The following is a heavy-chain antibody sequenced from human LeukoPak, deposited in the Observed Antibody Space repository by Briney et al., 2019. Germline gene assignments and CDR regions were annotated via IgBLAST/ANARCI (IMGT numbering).Heavy chain of an antibody. CDR1: GYTFTGYY. CDR3: ARDSGSYTAAGY. V-gene: IGHV1-2*02. CDR2: INPNSGGT. D-gene: IGHD1-26*01. Sequence: GASVKVSCKASGYTFTGYYMHWVRQASGQGLEWMGWINPNSGGTNYAQKFQGRVTMTRDTSISTAYMELSRLRSDDTAVYYCARDSGSYTAAGYWGQGTLVTVSS. J-gene: IGHJ4*02.